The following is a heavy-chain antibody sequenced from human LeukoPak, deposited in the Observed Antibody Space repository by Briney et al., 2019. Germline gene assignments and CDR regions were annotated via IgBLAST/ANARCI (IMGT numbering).Heavy chain of an antibody. V-gene: IGHV3-21*01. J-gene: IGHJ4*02. CDR2: ISSSSYI. Sequence: PGGSLRLSCAASGFTFSSYSMNWVRQAPGKGLEWVSSISSSSYIYYADSVKGRFTISRDNAKNSLYLQMNSLRAEDTAVYYCARDNGDGYNPNWGFDYWGQGTLVTVSS. CDR3: ARDNGDGYNPNWGFDY. D-gene: IGHD5-24*01. CDR1: GFTFSSYS.